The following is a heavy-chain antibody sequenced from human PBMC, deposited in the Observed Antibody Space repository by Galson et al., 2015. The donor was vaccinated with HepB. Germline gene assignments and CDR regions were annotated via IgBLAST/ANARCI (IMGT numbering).Heavy chain of an antibody. CDR2: TYYRSKWYN. CDR3: ARVPYNNGWRFYFDL. CDR1: GDSVSGSSAA. Sequence: CAISGDSVSGSSAAWNWIRQSPSRGLEWLGRTYYRSKWYNDYAVSVKSRITINPDTSKNQFSLQLNSVTPEDTAVCYCARVPYNNGWRFYFDLWGRGTLVTVSS. V-gene: IGHV6-1*01. J-gene: IGHJ2*01. D-gene: IGHD6-19*01.